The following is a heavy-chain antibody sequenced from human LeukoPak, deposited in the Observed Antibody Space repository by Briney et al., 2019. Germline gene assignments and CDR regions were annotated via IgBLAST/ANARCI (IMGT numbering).Heavy chain of an antibody. Sequence: GGSLRLSCAASGFTFSDYGMHWVRQAPGKGLEWVAMTSRDGSAEYYADSVKGRFTISRDNSKNTLYLQMNSLRPEDTAVYHCAKDLYGSGWYNYFDPWGQGALVIVSS. D-gene: IGHD6-19*01. J-gene: IGHJ5*02. CDR2: TSRDGSAE. CDR3: AKDLYGSGWYNYFDP. CDR1: GFTFSDYG. V-gene: IGHV3-30*18.